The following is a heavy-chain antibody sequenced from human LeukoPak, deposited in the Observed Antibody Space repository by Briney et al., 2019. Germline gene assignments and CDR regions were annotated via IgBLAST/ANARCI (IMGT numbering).Heavy chain of an antibody. D-gene: IGHD5-24*01. Sequence: GGSLRLSCAASGFTFSAYWMSWVRQAPGKGLEWVANIKQDGSEKYYVDSVKGRFTVSRDNAKNSAYLQMDSLRAEDTALYYCARDASRGFDTWGQGTLVTVSS. CDR1: GFTFSAYW. V-gene: IGHV3-7*01. CDR2: IKQDGSEK. J-gene: IGHJ4*02. CDR3: ARDASRGFDT.